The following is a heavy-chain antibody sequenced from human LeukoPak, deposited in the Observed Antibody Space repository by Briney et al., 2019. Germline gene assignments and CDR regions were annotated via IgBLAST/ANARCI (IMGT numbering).Heavy chain of an antibody. V-gene: IGHV3-53*01. CDR3: STGAASRKSFDY. Sequence: TGVPLRLSCAASAFTVSGNYMSWVRQAPGKGLECVSVVSGGGSTYYADSVRGRFTISRDTSKNTLYLQMNSLRAEDTAVYYCSTGAASRKSFDYWGQGTLVIVSS. J-gene: IGHJ4*02. CDR1: AFTVSGNY. D-gene: IGHD1-14*01. CDR2: VSGGGST.